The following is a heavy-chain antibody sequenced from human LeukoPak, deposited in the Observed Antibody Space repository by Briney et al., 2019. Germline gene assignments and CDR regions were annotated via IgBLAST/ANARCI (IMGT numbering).Heavy chain of an antibody. J-gene: IGHJ1*01. CDR3: ARNGQQVRYFQH. D-gene: IGHD6-13*01. Sequence: ASVKVSCKASGYTFTNYDINWVRQATGQGLEWMGWMNPNSGNTGYAQKFQGRVNMTRNTSISTDYMELSSLRLEDTAVYYCARNGQQVRYFQHWGQGTLVTVSS. CDR1: GYTFTNYD. V-gene: IGHV1-8*01. CDR2: MNPNSGNT.